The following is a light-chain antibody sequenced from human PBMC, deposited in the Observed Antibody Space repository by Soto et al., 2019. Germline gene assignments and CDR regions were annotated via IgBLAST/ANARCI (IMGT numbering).Light chain of an antibody. CDR2: DAS. CDR3: QHYDSARWT. Sequence: EIGLTQSPGTLSLSPGERATLSCRASQSISSTYLTWYHQRPGQAPRLLIYDASRRATGIPDRFSGSGSGTDFSLTISRLEPEDFAVYYCQHYDSARWTFGLGTKVEIK. V-gene: IGKV3-20*01. CDR1: QSISSTY. J-gene: IGKJ1*01.